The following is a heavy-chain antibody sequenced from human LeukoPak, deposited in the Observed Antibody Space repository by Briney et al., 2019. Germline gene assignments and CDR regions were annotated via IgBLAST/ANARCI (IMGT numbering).Heavy chain of an antibody. V-gene: IGHV3-21*01. Sequence: GGSLRLSCAASGFTFSSYSMNWVRQAPGKGLEWVSSISSSSSYIYYADSVKGRFTISRDNAKNSLYLQMNSLRAEDTAVYYCARDIDEGAYYYYGMDVWGQGTTVTVSS. CDR3: ARDIDEGAYYYYGMDV. CDR1: GFTFSSYS. D-gene: IGHD1-26*01. J-gene: IGHJ6*02. CDR2: ISSSSSYI.